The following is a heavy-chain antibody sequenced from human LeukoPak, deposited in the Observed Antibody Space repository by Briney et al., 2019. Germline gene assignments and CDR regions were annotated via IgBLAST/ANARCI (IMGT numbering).Heavy chain of an antibody. Sequence: GGSLRLSCATSGFTFSSYAMHWVRQAPGKGLEWVAVISYDGSNKYYADPVKGRFTISRDNSKNTLYLQMNSLRAEDTAVYYCARVAYYYDSSGYTDYWGQGTLVTVSS. D-gene: IGHD3-22*01. CDR2: ISYDGSNK. CDR3: ARVAYYYDSSGYTDY. V-gene: IGHV3-30-3*01. CDR1: GFTFSSYA. J-gene: IGHJ4*02.